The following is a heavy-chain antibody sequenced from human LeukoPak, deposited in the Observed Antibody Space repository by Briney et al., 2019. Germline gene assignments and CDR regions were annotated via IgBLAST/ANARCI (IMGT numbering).Heavy chain of an antibody. CDR3: ARLPRGTQPPEYFQR. CDR1: GDPISNYY. J-gene: IGHJ1*01. CDR2: IYYSGST. Sequence: SETLSLTCTVSGDPISNYYWSWIRQPPGKGLECIGYIYYSGSTNSNPSLKSRVIISVDTSKNQFSLKLSSVTAADTAVYYCARLPRGTQPPEYFQRWGQGTLVTVSS. V-gene: IGHV4-59*08. D-gene: IGHD1-1*01.